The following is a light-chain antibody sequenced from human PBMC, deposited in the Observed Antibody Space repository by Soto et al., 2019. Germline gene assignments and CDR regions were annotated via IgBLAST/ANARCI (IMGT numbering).Light chain of an antibody. CDR3: QQYSDWPRT. CDR2: GAS. Sequence: EILMTQSPATLSVSPGEGATLSCRASQSVGNNLAWYQQIPGQAPRLVMFGASTRATGIPARFSGGGSGTEITLTISSLQSEDFAVYYCQQYSDWPRTFGQGTKVEIK. J-gene: IGKJ1*01. V-gene: IGKV3-15*01. CDR1: QSVGNN.